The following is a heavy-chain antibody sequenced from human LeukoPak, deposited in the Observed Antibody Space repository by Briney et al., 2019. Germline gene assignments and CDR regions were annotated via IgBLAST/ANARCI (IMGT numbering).Heavy chain of an antibody. CDR2: ISAYNGNT. CDR1: GYIFTSYG. CDR3: VRTPPNWGFDY. J-gene: IGHJ4*02. D-gene: IGHD7-27*01. Sequence: ASVKVSCKASGYIFTSYGISWVRQAPGQGLEWMGWISAYNGNTNYAQKLQGRVTMTTDTSTSTAYMELRSLRSEDTAIYYCVRTPPNWGFDYWGQGTLVIVSS. V-gene: IGHV1-18*01.